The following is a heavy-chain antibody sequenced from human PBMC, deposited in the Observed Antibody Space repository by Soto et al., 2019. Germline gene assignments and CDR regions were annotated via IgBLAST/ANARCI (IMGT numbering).Heavy chain of an antibody. CDR3: AYSLLLHDYGDYVSPEGLEVFDY. J-gene: IGHJ4*02. V-gene: IGHV3-30*03. D-gene: IGHD4-17*01. CDR1: GFTFSSYG. CDR2: ISYDGSNK. Sequence: GGSLRLSCAASGFTFSSYGMHWVRQAPGKGLEWVAVISYDGSNKYYADSVKGRFTISRDNSKKTLYLQMNSLRAEDTAVYYCAYSLLLHDYGDYVSPEGLEVFDYWGQGTLVTVSS.